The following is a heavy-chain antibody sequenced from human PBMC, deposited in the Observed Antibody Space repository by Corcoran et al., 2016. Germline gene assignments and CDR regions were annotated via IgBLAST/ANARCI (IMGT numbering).Heavy chain of an antibody. D-gene: IGHD6-13*01. CDR1: GFTFFHAW. Sequence: EVQLVESGGGLVKPGGSLRLSCAASGFTFFHAWMDWVRQAPGKGLEWVGLIKSKTEGGTADHAAPVKGRFTISRYDSKKLLYLQMDSLKTEDTAVDYGTSRRAGGAAFWGQGTMVTVSS. CDR3: TSRRAGGAAF. CDR2: IKSKTEGGTA. V-gene: IGHV3-15*07. J-gene: IGHJ3*01.